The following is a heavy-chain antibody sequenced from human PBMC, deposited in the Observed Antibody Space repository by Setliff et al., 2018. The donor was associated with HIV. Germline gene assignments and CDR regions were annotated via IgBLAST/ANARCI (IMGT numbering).Heavy chain of an antibody. CDR1: GFSFSSYW. J-gene: IGHJ1*01. Sequence: GGSLRLSCAASGFSFSSYWMSWVRQAPGKGLEWVANVKQDGREKYYVDSVKGRFTISRDNAKNSLYLQMNSLRAEDTAVYYCARDSDPYYDYVWGPYRPEYFQHWGRGTLVTVSS. CDR2: VKQDGREK. D-gene: IGHD3-16*02. V-gene: IGHV3-7*01. CDR3: ARDSDPYYDYVWGPYRPEYFQH.